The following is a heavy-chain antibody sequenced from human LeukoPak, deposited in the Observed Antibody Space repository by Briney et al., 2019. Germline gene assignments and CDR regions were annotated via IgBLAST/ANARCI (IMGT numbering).Heavy chain of an antibody. J-gene: IGHJ4*02. V-gene: IGHV3-73*01. CDR3: TPVGTTTSHLTDY. D-gene: IGHD1-26*01. CDR1: GFTFSGSA. Sequence: PGGSLRLSCAASGFTFSGSAMHWVRQAYGKGLEWVGRIRSKANSYATAYTASVKGRFTISRDDSKNTAYLQMNSLKTEDTAVYYCTPVGTTTSHLTDYWGQGTLVTVSS. CDR2: IRSKANSYAT.